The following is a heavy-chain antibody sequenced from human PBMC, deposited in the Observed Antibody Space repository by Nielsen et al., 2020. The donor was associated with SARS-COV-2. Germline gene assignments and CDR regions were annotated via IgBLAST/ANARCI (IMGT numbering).Heavy chain of an antibody. CDR1: GFTFDDYA. V-gene: IGHV3-9*01. J-gene: IGHJ3*02. D-gene: IGHD6-19*01. Sequence: GGSLRLSCAASGFTFDDYAMHWVRQAPGKGLEWVSGISWNSGNIGYADSVKGRFTISRDNAKNSLYLQMNSLRAEDTALYYCAKLLSSGWDDAFDIWGQGTMVTVSS. CDR2: ISWNSGNI. CDR3: AKLLSSGWDDAFDI.